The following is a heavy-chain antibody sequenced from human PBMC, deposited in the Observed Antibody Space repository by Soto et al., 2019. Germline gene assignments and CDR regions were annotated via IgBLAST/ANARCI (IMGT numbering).Heavy chain of an antibody. D-gene: IGHD3-22*01. CDR3: AKDAEEDYYDSSGRDWYFDL. CDR2: ISGSGGST. V-gene: IGHV3-23*01. CDR1: GFTFSSYA. Sequence: EVQLLESGGGLVQPGGSLRLSCAASGFTFSSYAMSWVRQAPGKGLEWVAAISGSGGSTYYAYSVKGRCTISRDNSKNTLYLQMNSLRAEDTAVYYCAKDAEEDYYDSSGRDWYFDLWGRGTLVTVSS. J-gene: IGHJ2*01.